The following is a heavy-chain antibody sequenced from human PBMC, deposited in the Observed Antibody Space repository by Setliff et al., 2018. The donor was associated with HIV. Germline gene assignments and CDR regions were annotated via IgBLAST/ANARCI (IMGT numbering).Heavy chain of an antibody. V-gene: IGHV3-23*01. Sequence: GESLKISCAASGFTFNTYAISWVRQAPGKGLEWVSVIRGSGDRTFYADSVKGRFTISRDNSKNTLYLQINGLRVEDTAIYYCAKDGISGGAYPPYYFDYWGHGTLVTVSS. J-gene: IGHJ4*01. CDR1: GFTFNTYA. CDR3: AKDGISGGAYPPYYFDY. D-gene: IGHD2-15*01. CDR2: IRGSGDRT.